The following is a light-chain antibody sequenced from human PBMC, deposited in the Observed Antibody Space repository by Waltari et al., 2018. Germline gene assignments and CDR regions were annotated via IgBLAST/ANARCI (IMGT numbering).Light chain of an antibody. Sequence: QAVVTQEPSLTVSPGGTVTLTCGSSTGAVTSAHYPYWFQQKPGQVPQGTSYDTTTKPPLTPDRFSGSLLGGQAALTLSGAQPDDDSVYYCLLSYNGALVFGGGTTLTVL. J-gene: IGLJ2*01. V-gene: IGLV7-46*01. CDR1: TGAVTSAHY. CDR2: DTT. CDR3: LLSYNGALV.